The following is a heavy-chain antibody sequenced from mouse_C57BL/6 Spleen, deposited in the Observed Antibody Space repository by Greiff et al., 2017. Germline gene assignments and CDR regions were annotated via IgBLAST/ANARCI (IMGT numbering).Heavy chain of an antibody. Sequence: QVQLQQPGAELVKPGASVKMSCKASGYTFTSYWITWVKQRPGQGLEWIGDLYPGSGSTNYNEKFKSKATLTVDTSSSTAYMQLSSLTSEDSAVYYCARGRLLRSYLYFDGWGTGTTVTVSS. CDR3: ARGRLLRSYLYFDG. CDR1: GYTFTSYW. CDR2: LYPGSGST. D-gene: IGHD1-1*01. J-gene: IGHJ1*03. V-gene: IGHV1-55*01.